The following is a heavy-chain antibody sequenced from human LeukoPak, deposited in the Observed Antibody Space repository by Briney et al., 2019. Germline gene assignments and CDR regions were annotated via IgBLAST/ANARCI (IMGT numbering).Heavy chain of an antibody. D-gene: IGHD3-10*01. Sequence: GGSLRLSRAASGFTFSSYAMHWVRQAPGKGLEYVSAISSNGASTYYANSVKGRFTISRDNSKNTLYLQMGSLRAEDMAVYYCARDLLLWFGEYATPFYYYYGMDVWGQGTTVTVSS. J-gene: IGHJ6*02. V-gene: IGHV3-64*01. CDR1: GFTFSSYA. CDR3: ARDLLLWFGEYATPFYYYYGMDV. CDR2: ISSNGAST.